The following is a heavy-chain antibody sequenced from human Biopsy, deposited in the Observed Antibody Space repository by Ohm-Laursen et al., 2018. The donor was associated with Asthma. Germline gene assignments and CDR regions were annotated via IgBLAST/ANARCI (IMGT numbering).Heavy chain of an antibody. J-gene: IGHJ4*02. V-gene: IGHV1-69*01. CDR2: INSVFGTT. D-gene: IGHD2-2*01. CDR1: GGTFNTYV. Sequence: SSVKVSCKSLGGTFNTYVIGWVRQASGQGLEWMGGINSVFGTTTYPQKFQDRVTITADDSTSTVHMELSSLRSEDTAVYYCAQKAGSCISRTCYSLDFWGQGTLVTVSS. CDR3: AQKAGSCISRTCYSLDF.